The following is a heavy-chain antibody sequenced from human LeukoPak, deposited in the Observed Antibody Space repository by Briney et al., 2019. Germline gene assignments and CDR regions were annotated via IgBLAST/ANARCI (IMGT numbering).Heavy chain of an antibody. J-gene: IGHJ6*02. CDR1: GFTFSSYA. CDR3: AGDSTYYYDSSGYYYYYYGMDV. D-gene: IGHD3-22*01. Sequence: GGSLRLSCAASGFTFSSYAMSWVRQAPGKGLEWVSAISGSGGSRYYADSVRGRFTISRDNSKNTLYLQMNSLRAEDTAVYYCAGDSTYYYDSSGYYYYYYGMDVWGRGTTVTVSS. V-gene: IGHV3-23*01. CDR2: ISGSGGSR.